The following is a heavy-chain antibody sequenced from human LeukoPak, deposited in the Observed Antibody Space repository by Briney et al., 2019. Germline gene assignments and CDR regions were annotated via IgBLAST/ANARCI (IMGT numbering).Heavy chain of an antibody. V-gene: IGHV3-20*04. J-gene: IGHJ6*03. CDR2: INWNGGST. Sequence: PGGSLRLSCAASGFTFDDYGMSWVRQAPGKGLEWVSGINWNGGSTGYADSVKGRFTISRDNAKNSLYLQMNSLRAEDTAVYYCARGPMGSSSWAAYYYMDVWGKGTTVTISS. CDR3: ARGPMGSSSWAAYYYMDV. CDR1: GFTFDDYG. D-gene: IGHD6-13*01.